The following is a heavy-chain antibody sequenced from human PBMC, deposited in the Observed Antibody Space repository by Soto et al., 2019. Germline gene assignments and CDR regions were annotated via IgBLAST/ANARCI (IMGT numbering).Heavy chain of an antibody. CDR1: GFTFSSYA. CDR3: AKDNHYYGSGIFDY. Sequence: GGSLRLSCTASGFTFSSYAMSWVRQAPGKGLEWASAISGSGGSTYYADSVKGRFTISRDNSKNTLYLQMNSLRAEDTAVYYCAKDNHYYGSGIFDYWGQGTLVTVSS. D-gene: IGHD3-10*01. V-gene: IGHV3-23*01. J-gene: IGHJ4*02. CDR2: ISGSGGST.